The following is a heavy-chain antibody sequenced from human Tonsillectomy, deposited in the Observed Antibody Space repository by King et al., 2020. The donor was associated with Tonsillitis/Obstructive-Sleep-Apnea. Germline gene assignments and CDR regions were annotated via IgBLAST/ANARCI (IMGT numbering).Heavy chain of an antibody. J-gene: IGHJ4*02. CDR3: ARGAVVVPAAKLYYFDH. CDR1: GFTFSSYW. Sequence: QLVQSGGGLVQPGGSLRLSCAASGFTFSSYWMSWVRQAPGKGLEWVANIKQDGSEKYYVDSVKGRFTISRDNAKNSLYLQMNSLRAEDTAVYYCARGAVVVPAAKLYYFDHWGQGTLVTVSS. V-gene: IGHV3-7*04. CDR2: IKQDGSEK. D-gene: IGHD2-2*01.